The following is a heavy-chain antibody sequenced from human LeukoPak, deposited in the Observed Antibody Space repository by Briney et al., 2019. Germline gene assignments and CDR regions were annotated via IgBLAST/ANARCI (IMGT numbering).Heavy chain of an antibody. Sequence: GASVKVSCTASGSSFTSYGINWVRQAPGQGLEWMGWISAYSGNTKYAQKLQGRVTMTTATSTSTAYMELRSLRSDDTAVYYCARGSGSYYSRFDYWGQGTLVSVSS. CDR1: GSSFTSYG. D-gene: IGHD1-26*01. J-gene: IGHJ4*02. V-gene: IGHV1-18*01. CDR2: ISAYSGNT. CDR3: ARGSGSYYSRFDY.